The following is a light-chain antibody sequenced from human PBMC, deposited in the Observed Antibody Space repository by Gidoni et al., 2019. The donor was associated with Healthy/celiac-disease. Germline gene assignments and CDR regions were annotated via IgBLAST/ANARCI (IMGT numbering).Light chain of an antibody. CDR1: QSVSSSY. J-gene: IGKJ4*01. Sequence: EIVLTQSPGTLSLSPGERATLSCRASQSVSSSYLAWYQQKPGQAPRLLIYGASSRATGVPDRFSGSGSGTDFTLTISRLEPEDFAVYYCQQYGRSSALTFXGXTKVEIK. CDR2: GAS. V-gene: IGKV3-20*01. CDR3: QQYGRSSALT.